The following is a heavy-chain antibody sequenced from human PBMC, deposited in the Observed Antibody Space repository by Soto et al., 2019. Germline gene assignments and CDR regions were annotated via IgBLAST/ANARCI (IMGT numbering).Heavy chain of an antibody. CDR1: GYTFTGYY. J-gene: IGHJ4*02. D-gene: IGHD2-2*01. Sequence: VASVKVSCKASGYTFTGYYIHWVRQAPGQGLEWMGWINPNSGGTNYAQKFQGRVTMTRDTSISTAYMELSRLRSDDTAVYYCARVGGGYCSSTSCPLRDWGEGTMITV. CDR3: ARVGGGYCSSTSCPLRD. V-gene: IGHV1-2*02. CDR2: INPNSGGT.